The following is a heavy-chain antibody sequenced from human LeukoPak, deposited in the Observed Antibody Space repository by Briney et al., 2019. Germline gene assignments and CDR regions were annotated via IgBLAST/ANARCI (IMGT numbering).Heavy chain of an antibody. CDR2: IYYSGST. CDR1: GGSISSSSYY. J-gene: IGHJ6*02. V-gene: IGHV4-31*03. Sequence: SETLSLTCTVSGGSISSSSYYWSWIRQHPGKGLEWIGYIYYSGSTYYNPSLKSRVTISVDTSKNQFSLKLSSVTAADTAVYYCARLHRGYSYGSASGMDVWGQGTTVTVSS. CDR3: ARLHRGYSYGSASGMDV. D-gene: IGHD5-18*01.